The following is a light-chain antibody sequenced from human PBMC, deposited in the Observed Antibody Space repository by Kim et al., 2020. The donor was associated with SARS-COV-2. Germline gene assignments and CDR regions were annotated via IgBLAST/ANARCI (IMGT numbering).Light chain of an antibody. CDR1: SLRRYY. CDR3: NSRDSSGDSYV. Sequence: SSELTQDPAVSVALGQTVRITCQGDSLRRYYASWYQQRPGHAPVLVIYAKNNRPSGIPDRFSGSSAGNTASLTITGAQAEDEADYYCNSRDSSGDSYVFG. J-gene: IGLJ1*01. CDR2: AKN. V-gene: IGLV3-19*01.